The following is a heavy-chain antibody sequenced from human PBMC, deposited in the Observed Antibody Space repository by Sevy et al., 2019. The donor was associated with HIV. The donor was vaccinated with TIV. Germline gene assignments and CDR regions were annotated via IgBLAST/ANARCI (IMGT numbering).Heavy chain of an antibody. D-gene: IGHD3-3*01. Sequence: GGSLRLSCAASGFTFSSYAMSWVRQAPGKGLEWVSAISGSGGSTYYADSVKGRFTISRDNSKNMLYLQMNSLRAEDTAVYYCAKGGDFWSGYYSYYFDYWGQGTLVTVSS. V-gene: IGHV3-23*01. CDR3: AKGGDFWSGYYSYYFDY. CDR2: ISGSGGST. J-gene: IGHJ4*02. CDR1: GFTFSSYA.